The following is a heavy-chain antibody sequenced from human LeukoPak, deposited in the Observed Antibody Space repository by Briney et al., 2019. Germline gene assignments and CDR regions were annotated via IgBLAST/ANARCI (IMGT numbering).Heavy chain of an antibody. CDR2: ISAYNGNT. CDR1: GYTFTSYG. CDR3: ARDGYCSSTSCYALDY. D-gene: IGHD2-2*03. V-gene: IGHV1-18*01. J-gene: IGHJ4*02. Sequence: ASVKVSCKAPGYTFTSYGISWVRQAPGQGLEWMGWISAYNGNTNYAQKLQGRVTMTTDTSTSTAYMELRSLRSDDTAVYYCARDGYCSSTSCYALDYWGQGTLVTVSS.